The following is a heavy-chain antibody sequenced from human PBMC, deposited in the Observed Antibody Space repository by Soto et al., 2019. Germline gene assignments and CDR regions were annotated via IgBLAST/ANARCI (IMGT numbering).Heavy chain of an antibody. Sequence: SVKVSCKASGGTFSSYAISWVRQAPGQGLEWMGGIIPIFGTANYAQKFQGRVTITADKSTSTAYMELSSLRSEDTAVYYCARSGLVYYDFWRGRKGRYFDYWGQGTLVTVSS. CDR3: ARSGLVYYDFWRGRKGRYFDY. CDR1: GGTFSSYA. J-gene: IGHJ4*02. D-gene: IGHD3-3*01. V-gene: IGHV1-69*06. CDR2: IIPIFGTA.